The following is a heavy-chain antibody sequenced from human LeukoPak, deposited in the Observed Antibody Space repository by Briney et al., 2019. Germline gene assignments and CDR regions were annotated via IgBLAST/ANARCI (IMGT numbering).Heavy chain of an antibody. J-gene: IGHJ4*02. D-gene: IGHD3-22*01. V-gene: IGHV4-30-4*01. CDR1: GGSISSGDYY. Sequence: SETLSLTCTVSGGSISSGDYYWSWIRQPPGKGLEWIGYIYYSGSTYYNPSLKSRVTISVDTSKNQFSLKLSSVTAADTAVYYCARNARMGGYYYLDYWGQGTLVTVSS. CDR2: IYYSGST. CDR3: ARNARMGGYYYLDY.